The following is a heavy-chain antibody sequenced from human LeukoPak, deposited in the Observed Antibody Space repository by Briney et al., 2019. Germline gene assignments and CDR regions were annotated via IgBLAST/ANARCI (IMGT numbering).Heavy chain of an antibody. V-gene: IGHV3-13*01. Sequence: AGGSLRLSCAASGFTFSSYDMHWVRQATGKGLGWVSAIGTAGDTYYPGSVKGRFTISRENAKNSLYLQMNSLRAGDTAVYYCARGKGHGSGSDDNFDYWGQGTLVAVSS. CDR3: ARGKGHGSGSDDNFDY. D-gene: IGHD3-10*01. J-gene: IGHJ4*02. CDR1: GFTFSSYD. CDR2: IGTAGDT.